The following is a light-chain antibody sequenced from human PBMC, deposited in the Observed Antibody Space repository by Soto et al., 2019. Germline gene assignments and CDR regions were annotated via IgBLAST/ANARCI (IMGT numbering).Light chain of an antibody. CDR1: QSVSNNY. Sequence: EIVLTQSPGTLSLSPGERATLSCRASQSVSNNYLAWYQQKPGQAPSLLIYGASNRSTGIPDRFSGSGSGTDFTLTISRLEPEDFAVYYCQQRSNWPITFGQGTPLEIK. V-gene: IGKV3D-20*02. J-gene: IGKJ5*01. CDR2: GAS. CDR3: QQRSNWPIT.